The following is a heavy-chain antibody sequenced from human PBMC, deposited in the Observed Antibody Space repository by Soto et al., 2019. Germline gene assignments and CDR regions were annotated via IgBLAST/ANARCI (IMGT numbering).Heavy chain of an antibody. CDR3: ARDPAAAGPFDY. D-gene: IGHD6-13*01. CDR1: GDTFNTFA. CDR2: IIPIFGTA. V-gene: IGHV1-69*13. Sequence: SVKVSCKASGDTFNTFAISWVRQAPGQGLEWMGGIIPIFGTANYAQKFQGRVTITADESTSTAYMELSSLRSEDTAVYYCARDPAAAGPFDYWGQGTLVTVSS. J-gene: IGHJ4*02.